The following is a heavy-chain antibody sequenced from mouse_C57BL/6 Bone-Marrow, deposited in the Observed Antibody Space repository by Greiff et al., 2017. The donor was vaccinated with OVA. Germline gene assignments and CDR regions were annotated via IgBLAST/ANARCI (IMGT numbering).Heavy chain of an antibody. CDR1: GYTFTSYW. CDR2: IDPSDSDT. D-gene: IGHD2-14*01. J-gene: IGHJ2*01. CDR3: AREGYADY. Sequence: QVQLQQSGAELVRPGSSVKLSCKASGYTFTSYWMHWVKQRPIQGLEWIGNIDPSDSDTHYNQKFKDKATLTVDKSSSTAYMQLSSLTSEDSAVYYCAREGYADYWGQGTTLTVSS. V-gene: IGHV1-52*01.